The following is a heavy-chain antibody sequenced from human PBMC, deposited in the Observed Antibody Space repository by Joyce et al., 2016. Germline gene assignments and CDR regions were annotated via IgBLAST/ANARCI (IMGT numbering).Heavy chain of an antibody. J-gene: IGHJ3*01. D-gene: IGHD2-2*01. CDR1: GFSFRNAW. V-gene: IGHV3-15*01. Sequence: EVQLVESGGGLVKPGGSLRLSCAASGFSFRNAWVTGVRQATGKGLEWVGRVKSKSQGGTTDYAAPVKGRFTISRDDSRDTAYLQMNSLKSEDTGVYFCVTGLCIGTACHWDDAFDVWGQGTMVTVSS. CDR3: VTGLCIGTACHWDDAFDV. CDR2: VKSKSQGGTT.